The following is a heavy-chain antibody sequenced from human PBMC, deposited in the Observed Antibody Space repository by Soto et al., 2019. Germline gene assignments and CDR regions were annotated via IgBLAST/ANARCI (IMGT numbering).Heavy chain of an antibody. Sequence: GGSLRLSCTASEYTFSNYWMTWVRQAPGKGLEWVAHIKQDGSETYYVDSVKGRFTLSRDNVENSLSLQMSSLTAEDTGVYYCARVGCGGGTCYRDLYFYFAMDVWGQGTTVTVSS. J-gene: IGHJ6*02. CDR3: ARVGCGGGTCYRDLYFYFAMDV. D-gene: IGHD2-15*01. V-gene: IGHV3-7*03. CDR1: EYTFSNYW. CDR2: IKQDGSET.